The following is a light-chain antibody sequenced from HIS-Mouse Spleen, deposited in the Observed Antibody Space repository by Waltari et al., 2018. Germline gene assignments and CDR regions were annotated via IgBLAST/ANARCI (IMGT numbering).Light chain of an antibody. CDR2: DVS. Sequence: QSALTQPASVSGSPGQSITISCTGTIRYVGGYTYVPWYQQHPGKAPKLMIYDVSNRPSGVSNRFSGSKSGNTASLTISGLQAEDEADYYCSSYTSSSTWVFGGGTKLTVL. J-gene: IGLJ3*02. CDR3: SSYTSSSTWV. V-gene: IGLV2-14*03. CDR1: IRYVGGYTY.